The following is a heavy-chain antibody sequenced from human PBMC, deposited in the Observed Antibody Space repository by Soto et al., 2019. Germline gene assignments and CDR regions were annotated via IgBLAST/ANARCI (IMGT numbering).Heavy chain of an antibody. CDR1: GGSISSYY. V-gene: IGHV4-59*01. Sequence: QVQLQESGPGLVKPSETLSLTCTVSGGSISSYYWSWIRQPPGKGLEWIGYIYYSGSTNYNPSLKSRVTISVDTSKNQFSLKLSSVTAADTAVYYCARVGSSSWPDYWGQGTLVTVSS. J-gene: IGHJ4*02. CDR3: ARVGSSSWPDY. CDR2: IYYSGST. D-gene: IGHD6-13*01.